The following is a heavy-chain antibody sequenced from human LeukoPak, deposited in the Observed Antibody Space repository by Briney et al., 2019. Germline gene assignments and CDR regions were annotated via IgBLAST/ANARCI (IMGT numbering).Heavy chain of an antibody. CDR2: ISYDGSNK. CDR1: GFTFSSSG. Sequence: GGSLRLSCAASGFTFSSSGMHWVRQAPGKGLEWVAVISYDGSNKYYEDSVKGRFTISRDNSKNTLYLQMNSLRAGDTAVYYCAKDSYDRSGYYYYYFAYWGQGTQVTVSS. D-gene: IGHD3-22*01. V-gene: IGHV3-30*18. J-gene: IGHJ4*02. CDR3: AKDSYDRSGYYYYYFAY.